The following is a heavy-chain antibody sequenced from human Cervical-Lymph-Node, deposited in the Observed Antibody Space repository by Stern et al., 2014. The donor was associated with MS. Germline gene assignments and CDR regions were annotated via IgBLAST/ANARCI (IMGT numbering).Heavy chain of an antibody. CDR3: ARDDRTSWYDGMPH. V-gene: IGHV3-33*01. CDR1: GFTFSRYG. D-gene: IGHD6-13*01. Sequence: MQLVESGGGAVQPGRSLRVSCATSGFTFSRYGMLWVRQAPGQGLEWVALSWSDESNENYADSVEARFTTSKDNSKNTLYLQMTSLRGEDTAVYYCARDDRTSWYDGMPHWGQGTLVTVSS. J-gene: IGHJ4*02. CDR2: SWSDESNE.